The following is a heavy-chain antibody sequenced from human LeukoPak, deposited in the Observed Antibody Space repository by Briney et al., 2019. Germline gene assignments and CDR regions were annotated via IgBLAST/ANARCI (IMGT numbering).Heavy chain of an antibody. CDR3: ARIVWLVRGVPRKVYYFDY. V-gene: IGHV1-18*01. D-gene: IGHD3-10*01. J-gene: IGHJ4*02. Sequence: ASVKVSCKASGYTFTSYGISWVRQAPGQGLEWMGWISAYNGNTNYAQKLQGRVTMTTDTSTSTAYMELRSLRSDDTAVYYCARIVWLVRGVPRKVYYFDYWGQGTLVTVSS. CDR2: ISAYNGNT. CDR1: GYTFTSYG.